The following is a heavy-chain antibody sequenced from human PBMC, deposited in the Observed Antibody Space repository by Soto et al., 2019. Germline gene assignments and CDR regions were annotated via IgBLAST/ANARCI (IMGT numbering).Heavy chain of an antibody. CDR3: AKDIWAGLLSGLMYNWLDP. D-gene: IGHD3-3*01. CDR1: GFTFSSYG. Sequence: QVQLVESGGGVVQPGRSLRLSCAASGFTFSSYGMHWVRQAPGKGLEWVAVISYDGSNKYYADPVKGRFTISRDNSKNTLYLQMNSLRAEDTAVYYCAKDIWAGLLSGLMYNWLDPWGQGTLVTVSS. V-gene: IGHV3-30*18. J-gene: IGHJ5*02. CDR2: ISYDGSNK.